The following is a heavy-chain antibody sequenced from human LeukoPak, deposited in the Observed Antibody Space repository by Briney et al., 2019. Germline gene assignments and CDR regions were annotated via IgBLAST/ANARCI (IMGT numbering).Heavy chain of an antibody. J-gene: IGHJ6*03. CDR3: ASGSGSYRTPYYYMDV. CDR2: IYSGGST. D-gene: IGHD3-10*01. CDR1: GFTVSSNY. Sequence: GGSLRLSCVASGFTVSSNYMSWVRQAPGKGREWVSVIYSGGSTYYADSVKGRFTISRDNSKNTLYLQMNSLRAEDTAVYYCASGSGSYRTPYYYMDVWGTGTTVTVSS. V-gene: IGHV3-53*01.